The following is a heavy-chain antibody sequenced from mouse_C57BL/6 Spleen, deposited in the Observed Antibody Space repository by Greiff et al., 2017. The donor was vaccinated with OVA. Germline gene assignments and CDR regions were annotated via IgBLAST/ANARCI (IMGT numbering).Heavy chain of an antibody. J-gene: IGHJ3*01. CDR3: AQGGSSYLFAY. Sequence: QVQLQQSGAELARPGASVKLSCKASGYTFTSYGISWVKQRTGQGLEWIGEIYPRSGNTYYNEKFKGKATLTADKSSSTAYMELRSLTSEDSAVYFCAQGGSSYLFAYWGQGTLVTVSA. CDR2: IYPRSGNT. CDR1: GYTFTSYG. V-gene: IGHV1-81*01. D-gene: IGHD1-1*01.